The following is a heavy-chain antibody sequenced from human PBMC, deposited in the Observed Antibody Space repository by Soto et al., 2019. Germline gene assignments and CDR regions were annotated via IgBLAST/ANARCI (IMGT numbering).Heavy chain of an antibody. V-gene: IGHV1-69*01. CDR1: GGTLNKHA. CDR2: IIPMFGIP. J-gene: IGHJ3*01. CDR3: ARGGTSGWLKGAYDV. D-gene: IGHD6-19*01. Sequence: QVQLVQSGAEVKKPGSSVKVSCRASGGTLNKHAITWVRRAPGQGLEWLGGIIPMFGIPNYPQKFQGRVTIPADDSTNTSHMGLIGLTSDDTAVYYCARGGTSGWLKGAYDVWGQGTMVTVSS.